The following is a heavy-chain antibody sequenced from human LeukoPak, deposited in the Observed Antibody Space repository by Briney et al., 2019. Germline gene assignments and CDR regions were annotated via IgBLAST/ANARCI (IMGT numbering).Heavy chain of an antibody. CDR2: IDPSDSYT. CDR3: ARHLPYYYYGMDV. Sequence: PGESLKISCKGSGYNFTSYWISWVRQMPGKCLDWMGRIDPSDSYTNYSPSFQGHVTISADQSISTAYLQWSSLKASDTAMYYCARHLPYYYYGMDVWGKGSTVTVSS. CDR1: GYNFTSYW. J-gene: IGHJ6*01. V-gene: IGHV5-10-1*01.